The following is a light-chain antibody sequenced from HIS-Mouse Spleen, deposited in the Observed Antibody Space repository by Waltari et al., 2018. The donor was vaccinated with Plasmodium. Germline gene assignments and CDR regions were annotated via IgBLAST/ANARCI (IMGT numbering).Light chain of an antibody. Sequence: EIVMTQSPATLSVSPGERATLSCRASQSVSSNVAWYQQKPGQAPRLLIYGASTRATGIPARFSGSGSGTEFTLIISSMQSEDFAVYYCQQYNNWPPYTFGQGTKLEIK. CDR3: QQYNNWPPYT. J-gene: IGKJ2*01. CDR2: GAS. V-gene: IGKV3-15*01. CDR1: QSVSSN.